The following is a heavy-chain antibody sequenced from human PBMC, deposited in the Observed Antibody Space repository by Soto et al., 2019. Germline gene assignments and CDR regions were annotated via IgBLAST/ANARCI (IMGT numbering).Heavy chain of an antibody. V-gene: IGHV3-23*01. CDR2: ISGSGGST. Sequence: GGSLRLSCAASGFTFSSYAMSWVRQAPGKGLEWVSAISGSGGSTYYADSVKGRFTISRDNSKNTLYLQMNSLRAEDTAVYYCAKSLRGGYYAFYFDYWGQGTLVTVSS. CDR3: AKSLRGGYYAFYFDY. CDR1: GFTFSSYA. J-gene: IGHJ4*02. D-gene: IGHD3-22*01.